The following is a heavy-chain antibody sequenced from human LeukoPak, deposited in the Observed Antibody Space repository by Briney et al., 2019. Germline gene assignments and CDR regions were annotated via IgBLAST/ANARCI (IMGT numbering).Heavy chain of an antibody. Sequence: SQTLSLTCTVSGGSISSGSYYWSWIRQPAGKGLEWIGRIYTSGSTNYNPSLKSRVTISVDTSKNQFSRKLSSVTAADTAVYYCARDRIVRFDPWGQGTLVTVSS. CDR1: GGSISSGSYY. CDR3: ARDRIVRFDP. J-gene: IGHJ5*02. V-gene: IGHV4-61*02. CDR2: IYTSGST. D-gene: IGHD3-22*01.